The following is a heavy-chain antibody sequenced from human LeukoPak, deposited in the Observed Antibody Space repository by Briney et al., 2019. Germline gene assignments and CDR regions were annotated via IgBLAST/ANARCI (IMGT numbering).Heavy chain of an antibody. J-gene: IGHJ4*02. V-gene: IGHV1-8*03. CDR3: ARVDGSPDY. Sequence: ASVEVSCSASGYTFTRYDTNWVRQATGQGLEWMGWINLDSGNTGYAQKFQGRVTITRDTSIRTAYIEVCSLRSEDTAVYYCARVDGSPDYWGQGTLLTVSS. CDR1: GYTFTRYD. CDR2: INLDSGNT. D-gene: IGHD2-15*01.